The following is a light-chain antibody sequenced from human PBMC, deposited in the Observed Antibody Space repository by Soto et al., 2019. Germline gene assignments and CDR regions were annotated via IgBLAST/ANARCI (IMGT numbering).Light chain of an antibody. V-gene: IGLV2-23*01. CDR1: SSDVGSYNL. CDR2: EGT. J-gene: IGLJ1*01. Sequence: QSALTQPASVSGSPGQSITISCTGTSSDVGSYNLVSWYQQHPGKAPKPMIYEGTKRPSGVSHRFSGSKSGNTASLTISGLQAEDEADYYCYSYAGSNYVFGTGTKLTVL. CDR3: YSYAGSNYV.